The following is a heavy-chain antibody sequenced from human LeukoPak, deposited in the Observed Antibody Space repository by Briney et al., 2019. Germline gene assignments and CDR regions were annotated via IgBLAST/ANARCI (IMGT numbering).Heavy chain of an antibody. CDR1: GGSFSGYY. CDR2: INHSGST. Sequence: SETLSLTCAVYGGSFSGYYWSWIRQPPGKGLERIGEINHSGSTNYNPSLKSRVTISVDTSKNQFSLKLSSVTAADTAVYYCARERRWLRGGPYYFDYWGQGTLVTVSS. CDR3: ARERRWLRGGPYYFDY. V-gene: IGHV4-34*01. D-gene: IGHD5-24*01. J-gene: IGHJ4*02.